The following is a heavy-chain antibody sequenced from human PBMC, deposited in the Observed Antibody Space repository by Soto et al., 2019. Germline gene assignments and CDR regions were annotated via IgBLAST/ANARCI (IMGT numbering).Heavy chain of an antibody. J-gene: IGHJ4*02. CDR1: GFTFSSYG. V-gene: IGHV3-33*01. CDR3: ARDSGSGYLYYCDS. Sequence: QVQLVESGGGVVQPGRSLRLSCAASGFTFSSYGMHWVRQAPGKGLEWVAVIWYDGSNKYYADSVKGRFTISRDNSKNTLYLQMNSLRAEDTAVYYCARDSGSGYLYYCDSWGQGTLVTVSS. CDR2: IWYDGSNK. D-gene: IGHD5-12*01.